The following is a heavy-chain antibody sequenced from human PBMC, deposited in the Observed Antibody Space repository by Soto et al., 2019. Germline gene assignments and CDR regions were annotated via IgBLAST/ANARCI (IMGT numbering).Heavy chain of an antibody. V-gene: IGHV4-34*01. CDR2: INHSGST. J-gene: IGHJ4*02. Sequence: QVQLQQWGAGLLKPPETLSLTCAVYGGSFSGYYWSWIRQPPGKGLEWIGEINHSGSTNYNPSLKSRVTISVDTSKNQFSLNLRSVTAVDTAVYYCARGITMIAPDKYYLDSWGQGNLVTVSS. CDR1: GGSFSGYY. D-gene: IGHD3-22*01. CDR3: ARGITMIAPDKYYLDS.